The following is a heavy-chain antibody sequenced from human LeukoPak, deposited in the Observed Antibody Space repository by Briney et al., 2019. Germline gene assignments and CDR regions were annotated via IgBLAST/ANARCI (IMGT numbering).Heavy chain of an antibody. Sequence: HPGGSLRLSCAASGFTFSNAWMSWVRQVPGKGLEWVGRIKSKTDGGTTDYAAPVKGRFTISRDDSKNTLYLQMNSLKTEDTAVYYCTTEGEPRTYYCYYMDVWGKGTTVTVSS. D-gene: IGHD3-16*01. CDR1: GFTFSNAW. CDR3: TTEGEPRTYYCYYMDV. J-gene: IGHJ6*03. CDR2: IKSKTDGGTT. V-gene: IGHV3-15*01.